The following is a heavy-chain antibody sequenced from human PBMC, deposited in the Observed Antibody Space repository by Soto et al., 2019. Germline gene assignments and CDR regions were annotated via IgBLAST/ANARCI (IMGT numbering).Heavy chain of an antibody. V-gene: IGHV3-74*01. CDR3: ARGANGYYYFDY. D-gene: IGHD5-18*01. CDR2: ITRDGSST. CDR1: GFSSMDSG. J-gene: IGHJ4*02. Sequence: EVQLVESGGGLVQPGGSLRLSCAASGFSSMDSGMPGARQAPGEGLVWLSRITRDGSSTNYADSVKGRFTTSRDNAKNTLYLQVNSLRGEDTAVYYCARGANGYYYFDYWGQGTLVTVSS.